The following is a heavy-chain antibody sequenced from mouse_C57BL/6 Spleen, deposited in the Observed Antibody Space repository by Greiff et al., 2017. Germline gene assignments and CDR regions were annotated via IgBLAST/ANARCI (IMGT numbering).Heavy chain of an antibody. CDR3: VTYYSNNGAY. V-gene: IGHV1-80*01. J-gene: IGHJ3*01. D-gene: IGHD2-5*01. CDR1: GYAFSSYW. CDR2: IYHGDGDT. Sequence: VPLQESGAELVKPGASVKISCKASGYAFSSYWMNWVKQRPGKGLEWIGQIYHGDGDTNYNGKFKGKATLTADKSSSTAYMQLSSLTSEDSAVYFCVTYYSNNGAYWGQGTLVTVSA.